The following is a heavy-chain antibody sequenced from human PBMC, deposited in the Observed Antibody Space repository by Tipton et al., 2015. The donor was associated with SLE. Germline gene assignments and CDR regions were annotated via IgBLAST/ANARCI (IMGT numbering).Heavy chain of an antibody. CDR3: ASPSGSRDY. D-gene: IGHD1-26*01. CDR1: GGSISSSSYY. CDR2: IYYSGST. J-gene: IGHJ4*02. Sequence: TLSLTCAVYGGSISSSSYYWGWIRQPPGKGLEWIGSIYYSGSTYYNPSLKSRVTISVDTSKNQFSLKLSSVTAADTAVYYCASPSGSRDYWGQGTLVTVSS. V-gene: IGHV4-39*07.